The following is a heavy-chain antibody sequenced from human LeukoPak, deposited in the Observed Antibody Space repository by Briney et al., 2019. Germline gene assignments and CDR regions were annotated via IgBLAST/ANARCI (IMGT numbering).Heavy chain of an antibody. CDR2: IYYSGST. V-gene: IGHV4-59*01. CDR3: ARSYYGSGSYYGNYYYGMDV. CDR1: GGSISSYY. J-gene: IGHJ6*02. Sequence: SETVSPTCTVSGGSISSYYWSWIRQPPGKGLEWIGYIYYSGSTNYNPSLKSRVTISVDTSKNQFSLKLSSVTAADTAVYYCARSYYGSGSYYGNYYYGMDVWGQGTTVTVSS. D-gene: IGHD3-10*01.